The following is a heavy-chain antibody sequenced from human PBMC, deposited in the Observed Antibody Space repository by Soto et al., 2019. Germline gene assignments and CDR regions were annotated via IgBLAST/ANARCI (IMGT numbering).Heavy chain of an antibody. CDR3: ARCGGDCLYFDY. V-gene: IGHV1-69*13. Sequence: SVKVSCKASGGTFSSYAISWVRQAPGQGLEWMGGIIPIFGTANYAQKFQGRVTITADESTSTAYMELSSLRSEDTAVYYCARCGGDCLYFDYWGQGTLGTVS. CDR2: IIPIFGTA. J-gene: IGHJ4*02. CDR1: GGTFSSYA. D-gene: IGHD2-21*02.